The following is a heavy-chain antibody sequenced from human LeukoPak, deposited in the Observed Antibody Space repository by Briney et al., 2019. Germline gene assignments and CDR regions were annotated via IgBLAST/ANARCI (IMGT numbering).Heavy chain of an antibody. CDR3: AIMHGYYDGSGFWVQ. D-gene: IGHD3-22*01. Sequence: QPGGSLRLSCAASGFTFSSYAMSWVRQAPGKELEWVSFISPSGDRTSNADSVEGRFTISRDNTRNTLYLQMNSLRDEDTGVYYCAIMHGYYDGSGFWVQWGQGTLVTVSS. CDR2: ISPSGDRT. CDR1: GFTFSSYA. V-gene: IGHV3-23*01. J-gene: IGHJ4*02.